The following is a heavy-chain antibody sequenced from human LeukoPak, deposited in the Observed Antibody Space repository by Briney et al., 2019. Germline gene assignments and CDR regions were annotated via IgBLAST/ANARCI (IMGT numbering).Heavy chain of an antibody. V-gene: IGHV3-23*01. CDR3: ARTRTAYYYDSSGSDWAFDI. Sequence: GGSLRLSCAASGFTFSSYAMSWVRQAPGKGLEWVSAFSGSGGSTYYADSVKGRLTTSRDNSKNTLYLQMNSLRAEDTAVYYCARTRTAYYYDSSGSDWAFDIWGQGTMVTVSS. CDR2: FSGSGGST. D-gene: IGHD3-22*01. J-gene: IGHJ3*02. CDR1: GFTFSSYA.